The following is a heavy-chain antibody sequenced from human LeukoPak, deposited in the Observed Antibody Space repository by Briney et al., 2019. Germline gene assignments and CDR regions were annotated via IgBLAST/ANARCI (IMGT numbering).Heavy chain of an antibody. J-gene: IGHJ4*02. D-gene: IGHD6-19*01. CDR2: INSDGSST. CDR1: GFTFSSYW. Sequence: GGSLRLSCAASGFTFSSYWMHWVRQAPGKGLVWVSRINSDGSSTSYADSVKGRFTISRDNAKNTLYLQMNSLRAEDTAVYYCTCIAVAGRRAYYFDYWGQGTLVTVSS. V-gene: IGHV3-74*01. CDR3: TCIAVAGRRAYYFDY.